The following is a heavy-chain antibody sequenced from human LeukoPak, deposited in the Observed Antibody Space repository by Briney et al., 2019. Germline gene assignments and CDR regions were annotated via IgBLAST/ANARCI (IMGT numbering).Heavy chain of an antibody. CDR1: GYSIGRDYY. Sequence: PSETLSLTCKVSGYSIGRDYYWAWLRQPPGKGLEWIGSIFHTGRTVYNPSYESRLTISMDTSKNEFFLRLNSVTVADTAVYFCARDGGYPTTDEGFDPWGLGTLVTVSS. J-gene: IGHJ5*02. V-gene: IGHV4-38-2*02. CDR3: ARDGGYPTTDEGFDP. CDR2: IFHTGRT. D-gene: IGHD5-12*01.